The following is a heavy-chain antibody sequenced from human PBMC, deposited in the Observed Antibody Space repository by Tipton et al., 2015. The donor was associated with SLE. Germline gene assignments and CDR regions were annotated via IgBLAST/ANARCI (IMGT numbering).Heavy chain of an antibody. D-gene: IGHD6-19*01. CDR2: ISYSGRT. CDR3: ARGGYSSGWYGDYFVY. V-gene: IGHV4-59*11. Sequence: TLSLTCTVSGATISDHYWSWIRQAPGQGLEWIGYISYSGRTNYSPSLKSRVTISLDTSKTQFSLTLRSVTAADTAIYYCARGGYSSGWYGDYFVYCGQGTLVTVSS. CDR1: GATISDHY. J-gene: IGHJ4*02.